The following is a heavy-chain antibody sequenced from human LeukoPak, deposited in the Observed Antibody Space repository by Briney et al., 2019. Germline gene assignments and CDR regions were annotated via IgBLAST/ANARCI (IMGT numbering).Heavy chain of an antibody. V-gene: IGHV3-9*01. Sequence: SGGSLRLSCAGSGFIFNNYAMHWVRQPPGKGLEWVSGISWNSGTIDYADSVRGRFTISRDNAKNSLYLQMDSLRVEDTAFYYCAKDNRRHYTSGPNPDSLHWGQGDLVTVSS. CDR2: ISWNSGTI. CDR1: GFIFNNYA. CDR3: AKDNRRHYTSGPNPDSLH. J-gene: IGHJ4*02. D-gene: IGHD6-19*01.